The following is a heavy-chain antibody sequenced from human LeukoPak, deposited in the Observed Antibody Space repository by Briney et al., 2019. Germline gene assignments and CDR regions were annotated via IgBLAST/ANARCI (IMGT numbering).Heavy chain of an antibody. V-gene: IGHV4-4*02. CDR2: IYHSGST. CDR1: GGSISSSNW. Sequence: KASGTLSLTCAVSGGSISSSNWWSWVRQPPGKGLEWIGEIYHSGSTNYNPSLKSRVTMSVDTSKNQFSLRLSSVTAADTAVYYCARGWGSTSLTGYYYYYMDVWGKGTTVTVSS. CDR3: ARGWGSTSLTGYYYYYMDV. D-gene: IGHD2-2*01. J-gene: IGHJ6*03.